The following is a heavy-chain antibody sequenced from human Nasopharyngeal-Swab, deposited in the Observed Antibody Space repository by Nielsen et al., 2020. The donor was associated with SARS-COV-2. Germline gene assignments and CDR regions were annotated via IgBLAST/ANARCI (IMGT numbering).Heavy chain of an antibody. CDR1: GGSISRADDC. D-gene: IGHD5-24*01. V-gene: IGHV4-30-2*06. CDR3: ARGKDFVEYYFDY. Sequence: SETLSLTCVVSGGSISRADDCWNWRRQSPGRGLEWIGNIYHSGSTSYNPSLKGRVTISVDRSKSHFSLKMTSVTAADTAVYFCARGKDFVEYYFDYWGQGTLVTVSS. CDR2: IYHSGST. J-gene: IGHJ4*02.